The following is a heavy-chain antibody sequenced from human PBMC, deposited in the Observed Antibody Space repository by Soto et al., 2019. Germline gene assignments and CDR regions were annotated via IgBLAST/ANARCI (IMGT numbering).Heavy chain of an antibody. J-gene: IGHJ6*02. Sequence: GESLQISCKGSGYSFTSYWIGWVRQMPVKGLEWMGIIYPGDSDTRYSPSFQGQVTISADKSISTAYLQWSSLKASDTAMYYCARHLRYYYDSSGFYYGMNVWGQGTTVTVSS. V-gene: IGHV5-51*01. CDR1: GYSFTSYW. CDR2: IYPGDSDT. D-gene: IGHD3-22*01. CDR3: ARHLRYYYDSSGFYYGMNV.